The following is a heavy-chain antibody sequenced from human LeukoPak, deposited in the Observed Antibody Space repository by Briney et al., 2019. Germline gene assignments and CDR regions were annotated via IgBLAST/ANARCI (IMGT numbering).Heavy chain of an antibody. D-gene: IGHD1-26*01. CDR3: ARSEGIVGAPDAFDI. CDR1: GFTFSDYY. V-gene: IGHV3-11*04. J-gene: IGHJ3*02. CDR2: ISSSGSTI. Sequence: PGGSLRLSCAASGFTFSDYYMSWIRQAPGKGLEWASYISSSGSTIYYADSVKGRFTISRDNAKNSLYLQMNSLRAEDTAVYYCARSEGIVGAPDAFDIWGQGTMVTVSS.